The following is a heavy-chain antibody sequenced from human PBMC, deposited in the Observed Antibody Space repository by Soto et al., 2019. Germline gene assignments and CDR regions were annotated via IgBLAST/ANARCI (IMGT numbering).Heavy chain of an antibody. CDR3: ARDLDYYDSSGYYQRDAFDI. J-gene: IGHJ3*02. CDR2: IYYSGST. Sequence: SETLSLTCTVSGGSISSGGYYWSWIRQHPGKGLEWIGYIYYSGSTYYNPSLKSRVTISVDTSKNQFSLKLSSVTAADTAVYYCARDLDYYDSSGYYQRDAFDIWGQGTMVTVSS. D-gene: IGHD3-22*01. V-gene: IGHV4-31*03. CDR1: GGSISSGGYY.